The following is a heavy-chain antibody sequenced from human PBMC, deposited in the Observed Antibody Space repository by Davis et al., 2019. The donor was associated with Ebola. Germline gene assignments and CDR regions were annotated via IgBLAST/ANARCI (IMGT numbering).Heavy chain of an antibody. J-gene: IGHJ4*02. D-gene: IGHD6-19*01. Sequence: PGGSLRLSCAASGFTFHNYAMNWVRQAPGKGLEWVSAISGSGTTTYYADSVKGRFTISRDNSKNTLYLHINSLRAEDTAVYYCAGRRGAVAGTGFDYWGQGTLVTVSS. V-gene: IGHV3-23*01. CDR3: AGRRGAVAGTGFDY. CDR1: GFTFHNYA. CDR2: ISGSGTTT.